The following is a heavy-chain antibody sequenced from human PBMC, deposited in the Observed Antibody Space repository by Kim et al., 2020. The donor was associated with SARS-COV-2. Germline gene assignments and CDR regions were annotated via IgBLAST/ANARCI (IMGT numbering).Heavy chain of an antibody. J-gene: IGHJ4*02. V-gene: IGHV3-23*01. D-gene: IGHD3-3*01. CDR3: AKDRRITIFGVVIMGFDY. Sequence: VKGRFTITRDNSKNTLYRQMNSLRAEDTAVYYCAKDRRITIFGVVIMGFDYWGQGTLVTVSS.